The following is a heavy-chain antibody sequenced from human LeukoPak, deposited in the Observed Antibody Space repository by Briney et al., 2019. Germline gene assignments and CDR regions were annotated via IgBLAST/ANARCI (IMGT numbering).Heavy chain of an antibody. Sequence: ASVKVSCKASGYTFTSYYLYWVRQAPGHGLEWMGVINPSGGSTTSAQKFLGRVTMTRDTSTSTVYMELRSLRSEDTAVYYCARGPGPADDGGGYCFDYWGQGTLVTVSS. CDR1: GYTFTSYY. D-gene: IGHD3-22*01. CDR2: INPSGGST. V-gene: IGHV1-46*01. J-gene: IGHJ4*02. CDR3: ARGPGPADDGGGYCFDY.